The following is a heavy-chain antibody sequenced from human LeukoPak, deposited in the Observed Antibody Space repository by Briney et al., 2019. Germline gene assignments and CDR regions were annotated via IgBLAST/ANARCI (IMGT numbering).Heavy chain of an antibody. CDR3: ARDGGIVGATNY. J-gene: IGHJ4*02. CDR2: IYSGGRT. D-gene: IGHD1-26*01. V-gene: IGHV3-53*01. CDR1: GFTVSSSY. Sequence: GGSLRLSCAASGFTVSSSYMSWVRQAPGKGLEWVSVIYSGGRTYYADSVKGRFTISRDNSKNTLYLQMNSLRADDTAVCYCARDGGIVGATNYWGQGTLVTVSS.